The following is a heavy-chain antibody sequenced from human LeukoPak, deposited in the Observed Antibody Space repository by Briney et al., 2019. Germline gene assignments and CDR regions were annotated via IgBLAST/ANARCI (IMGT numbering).Heavy chain of an antibody. V-gene: IGHV1-46*01. CDR3: AREGATVTTLDY. J-gene: IGHJ4*02. Sequence: ASVKVSCKASGYTFTSYYMYWVRQAPGQGLEWMGIINPSGGSTSYAQKFQGRVTMTRDTSTSTVYMELSSLRSEDTAVYYCAREGATVTTLDYWGQRTLVTVSS. CDR1: GYTFTSYY. CDR2: INPSGGST. D-gene: IGHD4-17*01.